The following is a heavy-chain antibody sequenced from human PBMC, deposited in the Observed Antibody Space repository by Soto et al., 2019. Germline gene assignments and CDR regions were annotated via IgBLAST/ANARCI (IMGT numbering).Heavy chain of an antibody. D-gene: IGHD3-16*02. CDR2: IYYSGST. CDR3: ARVSYDYVWGSYRYGAFDI. J-gene: IGHJ3*02. CDR1: GGSSSGYD. Sequence: PSETLSLTCTVAGGSSSGYDGSWIRQPPGKGLEWIGYIYYSGSTNYNPSLKSRVTISVDTSKNQFSLKLSSVTAADTAVYYCARVSYDYVWGSYRYGAFDIWGQGTVVTVSS. V-gene: IGHV4-59*01.